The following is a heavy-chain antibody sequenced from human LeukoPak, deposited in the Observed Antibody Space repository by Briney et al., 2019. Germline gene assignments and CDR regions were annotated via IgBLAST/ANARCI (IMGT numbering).Heavy chain of an antibody. CDR3: AKDACSSTSCSSEFDY. D-gene: IGHD2-2*01. CDR1: GFTFDDYA. Sequence: GRSLRLSCAASGFTFDDYAMHWVRQAPGKGLEWVSGISWNSGSIGYADSVKGRFTISRDNAKNSLYLQMNSLRAEDTAVYYCAKDACSSTSCSSEFDYWGQGTLVTVSS. CDR2: ISWNSGSI. J-gene: IGHJ4*02. V-gene: IGHV3-9*01.